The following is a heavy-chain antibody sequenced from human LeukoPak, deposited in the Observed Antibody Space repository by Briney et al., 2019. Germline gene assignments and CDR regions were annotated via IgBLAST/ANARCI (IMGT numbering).Heavy chain of an antibody. J-gene: IGHJ5*02. D-gene: IGHD1-1*01. CDR2: INHSGST. CDR1: GGSFSGYY. CDR3: ARGKQLVRHWFGP. Sequence: SETLSLTCAVFGGSFSGYYWSWIRQPPGTGLERIGEINHSGSTNYNPSLKSRVTISADTSKNQFYLKLSSLTAADTAVYYCARGKQLVRHWFGPWGQGTLVTVSS. V-gene: IGHV4-34*01.